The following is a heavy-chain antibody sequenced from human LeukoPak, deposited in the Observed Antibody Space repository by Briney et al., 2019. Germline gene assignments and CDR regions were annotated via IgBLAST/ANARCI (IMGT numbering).Heavy chain of an antibody. V-gene: IGHV4-4*07. J-gene: IGHJ2*01. Sequence: PSETLSLTCTVSGGSISSYYWSWIRQPARKTLEWIGRVYISGNTIYNPSLKSRVTMSLDTSKNQFSLNLSSVTAADTAVYYCARNPLVLNWYFGLWGRGTLVTVSS. CDR1: GGSISSYY. CDR3: ARNPLVLNWYFGL. CDR2: VYISGNT.